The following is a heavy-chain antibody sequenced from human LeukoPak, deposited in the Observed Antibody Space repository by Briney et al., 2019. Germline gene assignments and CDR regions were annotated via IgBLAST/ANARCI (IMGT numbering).Heavy chain of an antibody. D-gene: IGHD5-18*01. CDR1: GGSFSGYY. Sequence: SETLDLTCAVYGGSFSGYYWSWIRQPPGKGLEWIGEINHSGTTNYNPSLKSRVTISVDTSKNQFSLKLSSVTAADTAVYYCARGRGYSYGYGLDYWGQGTLVTVSS. CDR2: INHSGTT. CDR3: ARGRGYSYGYGLDY. V-gene: IGHV4-34*01. J-gene: IGHJ4*02.